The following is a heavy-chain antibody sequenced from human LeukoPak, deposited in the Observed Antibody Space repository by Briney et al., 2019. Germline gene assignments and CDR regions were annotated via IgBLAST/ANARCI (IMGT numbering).Heavy chain of an antibody. V-gene: IGHV4-4*09. CDR1: GGSISSYY. D-gene: IGHD1-7*01. CDR3: ARSEKALELHI. Sequence: SETLSLTCTVSGGSISSYYWSWIRQPPGKGLEWIGYIYTSGSTNYNPSLKSRVTISVDTSKNQFSLKLSSVTAADTAVYYCARSEKALELHIWGQGTMATVSS. CDR2: IYTSGST. J-gene: IGHJ3*02.